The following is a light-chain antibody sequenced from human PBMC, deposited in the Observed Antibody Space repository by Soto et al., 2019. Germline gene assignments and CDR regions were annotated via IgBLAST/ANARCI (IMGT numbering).Light chain of an antibody. V-gene: IGKV3-20*01. CDR1: RSFRGL. CDR3: QQYGSSPRT. J-gene: IGKJ1*01. CDR2: DAY. Sequence: VVLTQSPVTLSLSPGERATLSCRASRSFRGLLAWYQQKPGQAPRLLIYDAYNRATGIPPRFSGSGSGTDFTLTISRLEAEDFAVYYCQQYGSSPRTFGQGTTVDIK.